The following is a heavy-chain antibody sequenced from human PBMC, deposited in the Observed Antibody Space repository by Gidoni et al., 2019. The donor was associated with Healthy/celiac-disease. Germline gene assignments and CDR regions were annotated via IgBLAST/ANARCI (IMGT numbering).Heavy chain of an antibody. D-gene: IGHD2-2*02. CDR2: IKHSGRT. Sequence: QVQLQQWGAGLLKPSETLSLTCAVYGGSFSGYYWRWIRQPPGKGLEWIGEIKHSGRTNYNPSLKSRVTISVDTSKNQFSLKLSSVTAADTAVYYCARERGKVVVVPAAIGYYYYGMDVWGQGTTVTVSS. CDR3: ARERGKVVVVPAAIGYYYYGMDV. CDR1: GGSFSGYY. V-gene: IGHV4-34*01. J-gene: IGHJ6*02.